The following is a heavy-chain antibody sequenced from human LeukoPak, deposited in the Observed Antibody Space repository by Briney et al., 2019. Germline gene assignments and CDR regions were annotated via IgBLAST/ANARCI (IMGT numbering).Heavy chain of an antibody. CDR2: INWNGDST. CDR1: GFTFDDYG. V-gene: IGHV3-20*04. D-gene: IGHD4-23*01. Sequence: PGGSLRLSCAASGFTFDDYGMTWVRQAPGKGLEWVSSINWNGDSTHYADSVRGRFTISRDNAKNSLYLQMNSLRAEDTAFYYCARFVDFGGFDYWGQETLVAVPS. CDR3: ARFVDFGGFDY. J-gene: IGHJ4*02.